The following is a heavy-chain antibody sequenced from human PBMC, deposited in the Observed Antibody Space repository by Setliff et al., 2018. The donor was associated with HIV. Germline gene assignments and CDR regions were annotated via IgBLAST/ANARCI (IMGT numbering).Heavy chain of an antibody. J-gene: IGHJ5*01. CDR1: GGSISNYY. CDR3: VRVGKYYGSGNYFWFDY. V-gene: IGHV4-59*01. D-gene: IGHD3-10*01. Sequence: PSETLSLTCIVSGGSISNYYWSWIRQSPGKGLEWIGYIYYNGSTNYNPSLKSRVTISVDTSKNQFSLKVNSVTAADTGVYYCVRVGKYYGSGNYFWFDYWGQGTPVTVSS. CDR2: IYYNGST.